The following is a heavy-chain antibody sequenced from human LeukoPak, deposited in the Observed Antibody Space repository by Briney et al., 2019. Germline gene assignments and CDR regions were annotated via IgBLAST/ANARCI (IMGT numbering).Heavy chain of an antibody. CDR1: GGSISSYY. CDR2: IYYSGST. D-gene: IGHD2-21*02. J-gene: IGHJ5*02. V-gene: IGHV4-59*01. Sequence: SETLSLTCTVSGGSISSYYWSWIRQPPGNGLEWIGYIYYSGSTNYNPSLKSRVTISVDTSKNQFSLKLSSVTAADTAVYYCARAYCGGDCYEGWFDPWGQGTLVTVSS. CDR3: ARAYCGGDCYEGWFDP.